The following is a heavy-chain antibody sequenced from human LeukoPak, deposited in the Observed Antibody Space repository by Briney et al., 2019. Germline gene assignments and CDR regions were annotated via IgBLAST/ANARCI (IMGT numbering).Heavy chain of an antibody. CDR3: ARQYSSGWPPGWFDP. CDR1: GGSISSSSYY. Sequence: PSETLSLTCTVSGGSISSSSYYWGWIRQPPGKGLEWIGSIYYSGSTYYNPSLKSRVTISVDTSKNQSSLKLSSVTAADTAVYYCARQYSSGWPPGWFDPWGQGTLVTVSS. V-gene: IGHV4-39*01. CDR2: IYYSGST. D-gene: IGHD6-19*01. J-gene: IGHJ5*02.